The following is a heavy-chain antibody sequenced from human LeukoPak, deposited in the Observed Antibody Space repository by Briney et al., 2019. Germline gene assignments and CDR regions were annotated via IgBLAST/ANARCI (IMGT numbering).Heavy chain of an antibody. V-gene: IGHV4-34*01. Sequence: SETLSLTCAVYGGSFSGYHWSWIRQPPGKGLEWIGEINHSGSTNYNPSLKSRVTISVDTSKNQFSLKLSSVAAADTAVYYCARELSGHCSSTSCYATPFDYWGQGTLVTVSS. J-gene: IGHJ4*02. CDR3: ARELSGHCSSTSCYATPFDY. CDR2: INHSGST. D-gene: IGHD2-2*01. CDR1: GGSFSGYH.